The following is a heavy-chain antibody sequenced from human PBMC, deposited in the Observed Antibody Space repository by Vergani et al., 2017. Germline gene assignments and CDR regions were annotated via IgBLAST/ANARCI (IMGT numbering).Heavy chain of an antibody. J-gene: IGHJ5*02. CDR1: GFTFSCYA. Sequence: VQLLGSLGGLVQPGGSLRLSCAASGFTFSCYAMSWVRQAPGKGLEWVSAISGSGGSTYYADSVKGRFTISRDNSKNTLYLQMNSLRAEDTAVYYCARDLRLLYNRFDPWGQGTLVTVSS. CDR3: ARDLRLLYNRFDP. V-gene: IGHV3-23*01. CDR2: ISGSGGST. D-gene: IGHD1-14*01.